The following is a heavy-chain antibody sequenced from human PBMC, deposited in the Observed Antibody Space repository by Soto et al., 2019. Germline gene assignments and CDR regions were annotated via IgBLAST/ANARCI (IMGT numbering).Heavy chain of an antibody. Sequence: ASVKVSCKASGYTFTSYGISWVRQAPGQGLEWMGWISAYNGNTNYAQKLQGRVTMTTDTSTSTAYMELRSLRSDDTAVYYCARAVPSPITMIVVVIPPHGMDVWG. D-gene: IGHD3-22*01. V-gene: IGHV1-18*01. CDR2: ISAYNGNT. CDR3: ARAVPSPITMIVVVIPPHGMDV. CDR1: GYTFTSYG. J-gene: IGHJ6*02.